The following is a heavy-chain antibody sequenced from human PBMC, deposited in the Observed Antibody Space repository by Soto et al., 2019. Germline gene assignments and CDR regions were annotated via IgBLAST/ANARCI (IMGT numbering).Heavy chain of an antibody. V-gene: IGHV1-3*01. Sequence: QVKLVQSGAEVKKPGASVKVSCKASGYTFTSYAMYWVHQAPGQRLEWIGWINAGNGNTKYSQKFQGRVTITRDTSASTAYMELSSLRSEDTAVYYCARDMGFGLSDYWGQGTLVTVSS. CDR1: GYTFTSYA. D-gene: IGHD3-10*01. J-gene: IGHJ4*02. CDR2: INAGNGNT. CDR3: ARDMGFGLSDY.